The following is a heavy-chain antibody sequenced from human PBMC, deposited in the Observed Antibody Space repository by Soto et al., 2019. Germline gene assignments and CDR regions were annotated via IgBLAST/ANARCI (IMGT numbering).Heavy chain of an antibody. CDR3: AGSGSSPYYYYYGMDV. V-gene: IGHV4-59*01. D-gene: IGHD3-10*01. J-gene: IGHJ6*02. CDR1: GGSINSYY. CDR2: IYYSGST. Sequence: SETLSLTCTVSGGSINSYYWSWIRQPPGKGLEWIGYIYYSGSTNYNPSLKSRVTISVDTSKNQFSLKLSSVTAADTAVYYCAGSGSSPYYYYYGMDVWGQGTTVTVS.